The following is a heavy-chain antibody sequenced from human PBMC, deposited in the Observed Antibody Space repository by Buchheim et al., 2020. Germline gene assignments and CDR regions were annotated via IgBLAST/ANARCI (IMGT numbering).Heavy chain of an antibody. J-gene: IGHJ4*01. D-gene: IGHD2-2*01. Sequence: QVQVVESGGGAVQPGTSLRLSCSISGSMFSRFGLHWLRQTPGRGLEWVAVISKDGSDGSYADFVRGRFTASRANARNMLYLEMNNLRPEDSGRYFCSRGSVTAPSTLAYWGHGT. CDR3: SRGSVTAPSTLAY. CDR1: GSMFSRFG. V-gene: IGHV3-30*03. CDR2: ISKDGSDG.